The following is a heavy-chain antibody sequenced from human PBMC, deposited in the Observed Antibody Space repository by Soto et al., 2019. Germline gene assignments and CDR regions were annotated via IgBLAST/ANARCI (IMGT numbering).Heavy chain of an antibody. Sequence: GGSLRLSCAASGFTFSSYAMSWVRQAPGKGLEWVSAISGSGGSTYYADSVKGRFTISRDNSKNTLYLQMNSLRAADTVVYDCAKDIIYYYDSSGYYYGTGDYWGQGTLVTVSS. CDR2: ISGSGGST. CDR1: GFTFSSYA. J-gene: IGHJ4*02. CDR3: AKDIIYYYDSSGYYYGTGDY. D-gene: IGHD3-22*01. V-gene: IGHV3-23*01.